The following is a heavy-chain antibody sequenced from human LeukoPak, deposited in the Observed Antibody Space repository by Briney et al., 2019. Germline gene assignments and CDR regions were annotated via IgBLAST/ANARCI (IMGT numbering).Heavy chain of an antibody. CDR1: GFTFSSNW. D-gene: IGHD1-26*01. J-gene: IGHJ4*02. CDR3: VRDLGGRSGH. Sequence: GGSLRLSCAASGFTFSSNWMHWVRQAPGKGLVWVSRINEDGSTTNYADSVKGRSTIFRDNAKNTLYLQMSSLRAEDTAVYYCVRDLGGRSGHWGQGTLVTVSS. V-gene: IGHV3-74*01. CDR2: INEDGSTT.